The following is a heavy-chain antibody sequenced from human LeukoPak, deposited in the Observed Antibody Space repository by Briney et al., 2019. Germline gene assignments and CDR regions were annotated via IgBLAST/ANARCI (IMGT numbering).Heavy chain of an antibody. J-gene: IGHJ4*02. V-gene: IGHV1-18*01. CDR2: INVYNGNT. D-gene: IGHD3-22*01. Sequence: ASVKVSCKASGYTFTSYGINWVRQAPGQGLEWMGWINVYNGNTNNAQKLQGRVTMTTDTSTSTAYMELRSLRSDDTAVYYCTRVSDSGGYYRILHLDYGGRGTRVTVSS. CDR1: GYTFTSYG. CDR3: TRVSDSGGYYRILHLDY.